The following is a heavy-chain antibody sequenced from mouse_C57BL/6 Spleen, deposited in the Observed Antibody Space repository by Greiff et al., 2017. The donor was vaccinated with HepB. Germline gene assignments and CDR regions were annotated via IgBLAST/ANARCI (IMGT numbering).Heavy chain of an antibody. J-gene: IGHJ3*01. D-gene: IGHD1-1*01. Sequence: VQLQQSGAELVRPGASVKLSCTASGFNIKDDYMHWVKQRPEQGLEWIGWIDPENGDTEYASKFQGKATITADTSSNTAYLQLSSLTSEDTAVYYCTTDGSSPWFAYWGQVTLVTVSA. CDR2: IDPENGDT. CDR1: GFNIKDDY. V-gene: IGHV14-4*01. CDR3: TTDGSSPWFAY.